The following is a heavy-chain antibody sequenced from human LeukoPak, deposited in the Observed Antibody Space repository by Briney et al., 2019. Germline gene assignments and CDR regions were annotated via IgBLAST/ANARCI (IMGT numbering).Heavy chain of an antibody. J-gene: IGHJ4*02. D-gene: IGHD6-13*01. CDR3: ARDPEQQLAYFDY. V-gene: IGHV1-2*02. CDR1: GYTFTGYY. Sequence: ASVKVSCKASGYTFTGYYMRWVRQAPGQGLEWMGWINPNSGGTNYAQKFQGRVTMTRDTSISTAYMELSRLRSDDTAVYYCARDPEQQLAYFDYWGQGTLVTVSS. CDR2: INPNSGGT.